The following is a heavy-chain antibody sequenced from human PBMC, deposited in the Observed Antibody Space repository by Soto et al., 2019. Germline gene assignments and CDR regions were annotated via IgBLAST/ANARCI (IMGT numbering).Heavy chain of an antibody. CDR3: ARESAGSCENNWFDP. CDR1: GGSISTYY. J-gene: IGHJ5*02. D-gene: IGHD3-10*01. Sequence: QVQLRESGPGLVKPSETLSLTCTVSGGSISTYYWSWIRQPPGKGLEWIGYIYYSGHTYYNPSRKCRVTMSVDTSRNQLLLQLNSVTAADTAVYYCARESAGSCENNWFDPWGQGTLVTVSS. CDR2: IYYSGHT. V-gene: IGHV4-59*01.